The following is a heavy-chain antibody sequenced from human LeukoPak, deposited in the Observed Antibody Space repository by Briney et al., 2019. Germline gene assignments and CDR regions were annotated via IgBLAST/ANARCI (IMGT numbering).Heavy chain of an antibody. J-gene: IGHJ4*02. CDR2: IIPIFGTA. CDR1: GGTFSSYA. D-gene: IGHD2-2*02. Sequence: SVKVSCKASGGTFSSYAISWVRQAPGQGLEWMGGIIPIFGTANYAQKFQGRVTITADESTSTAYMELSSLRSEDTAVYYCARLCSSTSCYKAGDDYWGQGTLVTVSS. CDR3: ARLCSSTSCYKAGDDY. V-gene: IGHV1-69*13.